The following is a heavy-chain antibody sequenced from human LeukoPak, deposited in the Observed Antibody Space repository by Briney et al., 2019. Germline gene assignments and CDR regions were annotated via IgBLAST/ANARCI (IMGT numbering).Heavy chain of an antibody. D-gene: IGHD6-6*01. CDR2: IAVGSGNT. J-gene: IGHJ6*02. V-gene: IGHV1-58*01. Sequence: EASVKVSCKASGFTFTSSAVQWVRQARGQRLEWIGWIAVGSGNTNYAQKFQERVTITRDMSTSTAYMELSSLRSEDTAVYYCAADSRVYSSSSEDYYYYGMGVWGQGTTVTVSS. CDR1: GFTFTSSA. CDR3: AADSRVYSSSSEDYYYYGMGV.